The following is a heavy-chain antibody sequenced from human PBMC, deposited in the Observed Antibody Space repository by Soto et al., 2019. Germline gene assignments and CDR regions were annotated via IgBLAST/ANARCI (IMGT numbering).Heavy chain of an antibody. Sequence: PXDSLKVSWQCSGNSFTSYLISLVLQMPGKGLEWMGRIDPSDSYTNYSPSFQGHVTISADKSISTAYLQWSSLKASDTAMYYCERHTYGSTYGMDVWGQGTTVTVSS. D-gene: IGHD4-17*01. CDR2: IDPSDSYT. CDR3: ERHTYGSTYGMDV. CDR1: GNSFTSYL. J-gene: IGHJ6*02. V-gene: IGHV5-10-1*01.